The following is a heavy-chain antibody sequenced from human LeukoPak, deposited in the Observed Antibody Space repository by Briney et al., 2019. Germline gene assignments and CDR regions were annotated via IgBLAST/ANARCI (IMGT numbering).Heavy chain of an antibody. Sequence: GGSLRLSCAASGFTFSSYAMSWVRQAPGKGLEWVSYISSSGSTIYYADSVKGRFTISRDNAKNSLYLQMNSLRAEDTAVYYCARITAAGPFDYWGQGTLVTVSS. V-gene: IGHV3-48*04. D-gene: IGHD6-13*01. J-gene: IGHJ4*02. CDR1: GFTFSSYA. CDR2: ISSSGSTI. CDR3: ARITAAGPFDY.